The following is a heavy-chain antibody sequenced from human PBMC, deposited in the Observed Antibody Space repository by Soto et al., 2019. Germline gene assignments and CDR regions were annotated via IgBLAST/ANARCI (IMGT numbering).Heavy chain of an antibody. J-gene: IGHJ5*02. D-gene: IGHD3-10*01. V-gene: IGHV3-74*01. CDR2: INSDGSST. CDR3: ASHRMVRGVTLP. CDR1: GFTFTSYW. Sequence: GGSLRLSCAASGFTFTSYWMHWVRQAPGKGLVWVSRINSDGSSTSYADSAKGRFTISRDNAKNTLYLQMNSLRAEDTAVYYCASHRMVRGVTLPWGQGTLVTVSS.